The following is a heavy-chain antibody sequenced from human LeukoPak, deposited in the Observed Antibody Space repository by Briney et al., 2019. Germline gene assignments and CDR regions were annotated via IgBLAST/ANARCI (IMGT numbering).Heavy chain of an antibody. J-gene: IGHJ4*02. V-gene: IGHV3-53*05. Sequence: GGSLRLSCAASGFTVSSNYMSWVRQAPGKGLEWVSVIYSGGSTYYADSVKGRFTISRDNSKNTLYLQMSSLRAEDTAVYYCTKESAFWSGYYDYWGQGTLVTVSS. CDR1: GFTVSSNY. CDR2: IYSGGST. D-gene: IGHD3-3*01. CDR3: TKESAFWSGYYDY.